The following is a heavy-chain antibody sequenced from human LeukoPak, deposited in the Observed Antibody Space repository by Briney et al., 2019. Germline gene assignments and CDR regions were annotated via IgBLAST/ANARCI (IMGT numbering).Heavy chain of an antibody. Sequence: PGGSLRLCCAASGFTFTNYWMHWVRQAPGKGLVWVSHINTDGSSTNYADSVKGRFTISRDNAKNTLYLQMNSLRAEDTAVYYCARDPGAYFDYWGQGTLVTVSS. CDR1: GFTFTNYW. J-gene: IGHJ4*02. CDR3: ARDPGAYFDY. CDR2: INTDGSST. V-gene: IGHV3-74*01. D-gene: IGHD3-16*01.